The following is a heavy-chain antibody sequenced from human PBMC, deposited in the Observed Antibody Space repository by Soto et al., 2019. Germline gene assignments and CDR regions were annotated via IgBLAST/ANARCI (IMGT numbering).Heavy chain of an antibody. D-gene: IGHD5-18*01. CDR3: AKDFGYNYGYDAFDI. CDR2: ISGSGGST. V-gene: IGHV3-23*01. J-gene: IGHJ3*02. Sequence: EVQLLESGGGSVQPGGSLRLSCVASGFTFSSYAMSWVRQAPGKGLEWVSGISGSGGSTYYVDSVKGRFTISRDNSKNTLYLQMNSLRAEDTAVYYCAKDFGYNYGYDAFDIWGQGTMVTVSS. CDR1: GFTFSSYA.